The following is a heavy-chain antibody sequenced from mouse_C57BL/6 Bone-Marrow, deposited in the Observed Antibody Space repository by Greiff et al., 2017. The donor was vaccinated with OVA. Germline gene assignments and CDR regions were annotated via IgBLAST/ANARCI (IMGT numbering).Heavy chain of an antibody. CDR1: GFSLTGYG. D-gene: IGHD1-1*02. Sequence: VNVVESGPGLVAPSQSLSITCTASGFSLTGYGVHWVRQPPGKGLEWLVVIWRDGSTTYNSALNSRLSTSTDYSKSHVFLKMNSLHTDDTAMYYGARHGGRKDYFDYWGQGTTLTVSS. V-gene: IGHV2-6-1*01. CDR2: IWRDGST. J-gene: IGHJ2*01. CDR3: ARHGGRKDYFDY.